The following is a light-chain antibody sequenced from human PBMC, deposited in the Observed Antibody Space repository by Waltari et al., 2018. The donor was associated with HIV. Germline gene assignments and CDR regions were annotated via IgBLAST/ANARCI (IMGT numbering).Light chain of an antibody. CDR3: QQFHSYWT. Sequence: IQMTQSPETLSASVGDRVTITCRASQSVNEWLAWFQQKPGKAPKLLISKVSTLERGGPSRFSCSGSGTQFTLTISSLQPDDFATYYCQQFHSYWTFGQGTRVEIK. CDR2: KVS. V-gene: IGKV1-5*03. J-gene: IGKJ1*01. CDR1: QSVNEW.